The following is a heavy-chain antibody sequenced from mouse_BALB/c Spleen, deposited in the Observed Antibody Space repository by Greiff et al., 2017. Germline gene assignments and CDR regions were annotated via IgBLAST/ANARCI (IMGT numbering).Heavy chain of an antibody. CDR1: GFSLTSYG. J-gene: IGHJ4*01. D-gene: IGHD2-4*01. CDR3: ARGDVITPYAMDY. CDR2: IWSGGST. Sequence: QVQLKESGPGLVAPSQSLSITCTVSGFSLTSYGVHWVRQPPGKGLEWLGVIWSGGSTDYNAAFISRLSISKDNSKSQVFFKMNSLQANDTAIYYCARGDVITPYAMDYWGQGTSVTVSS. V-gene: IGHV2-2*02.